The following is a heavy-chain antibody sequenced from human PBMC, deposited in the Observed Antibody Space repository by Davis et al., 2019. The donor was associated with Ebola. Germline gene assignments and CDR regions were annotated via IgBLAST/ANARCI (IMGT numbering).Heavy chain of an antibody. CDR3: AGGLNVVVVAATNSYYYGMDV. D-gene: IGHD2-15*01. Sequence: GGSLTLSCAASGFTFSSYGMHWVRQAPGTGLEWVAVIWYDGSNKYYADSVKGRFTISRDNSKNTLYLQMNSLRAEDTAVYYCAGGLNVVVVAATNSYYYGMDVWGQGTTVTVSS. J-gene: IGHJ6*02. CDR1: GFTFSSYG. V-gene: IGHV3-33*08. CDR2: IWYDGSNK.